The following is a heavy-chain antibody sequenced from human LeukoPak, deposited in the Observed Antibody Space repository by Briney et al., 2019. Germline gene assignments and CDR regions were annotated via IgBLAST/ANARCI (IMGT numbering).Heavy chain of an antibody. CDR2: MSPNSGDT. D-gene: IGHD3-16*01. V-gene: IGHV1-8*01. J-gene: IGHJ4*02. CDR3: VRTPPNWGADY. Sequence: GASVKVSFKASGYTFTSYDINWVRQATGQGLEWMGWMSPNSGDTGYAQEFQGRLTMTRDTSISTAYMELSSLRSEDTAVYYCVRTPPNWGADYWGQGTLVTVSS. CDR1: GYTFTSYD.